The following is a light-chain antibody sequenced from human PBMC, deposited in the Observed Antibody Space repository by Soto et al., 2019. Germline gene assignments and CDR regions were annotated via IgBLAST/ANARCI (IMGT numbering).Light chain of an antibody. Sequence: EIVMTQSPATLSVSPGERGTLSCRASQSVRSNVAGYQQKPGQAPRLLIYGASTRATGIPARFSGSGSGTEFTLTISSLQSEDFAVYYCQQYDNWPPLTFGGGTKVEIK. J-gene: IGKJ4*01. CDR3: QQYDNWPPLT. CDR2: GAS. V-gene: IGKV3-15*01. CDR1: QSVRSN.